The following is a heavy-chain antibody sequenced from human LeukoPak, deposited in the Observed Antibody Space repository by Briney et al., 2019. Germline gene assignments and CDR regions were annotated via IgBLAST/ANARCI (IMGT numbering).Heavy chain of an antibody. D-gene: IGHD2-21*02. Sequence: SETLSLTCTVSGGSISSYYWSWIRQPTGKGLEWIGRIYTSGSTNYNPSLKSRVTISVDTSKNQFSLKLSSVTAADTAVYYCARRESCGGNCYGDAFDIWGQGTMVTVSS. J-gene: IGHJ3*02. V-gene: IGHV4-4*07. CDR1: GGSISSYY. CDR2: IYTSGST. CDR3: ARRESCGGNCYGDAFDI.